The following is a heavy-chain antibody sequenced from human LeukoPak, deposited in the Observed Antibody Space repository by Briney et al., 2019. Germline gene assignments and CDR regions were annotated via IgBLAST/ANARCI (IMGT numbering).Heavy chain of an antibody. Sequence: ASVKVSCKSSGYTFTNYGISWVRQAPGLGLGWMGVTSVYNGNTNYAQKVQGRVTMTTDTSTSTAYMELRSLRFDDTAVYYCARDQSVRLLQTSSTYFKHVFAIWGQGSMVTVSS. D-gene: IGHD6-13*01. CDR1: GYTFTNYG. CDR2: TSVYNGNT. V-gene: IGHV1-18*01. J-gene: IGHJ3*02. CDR3: ARDQSVRLLQTSSTYFKHVFAI.